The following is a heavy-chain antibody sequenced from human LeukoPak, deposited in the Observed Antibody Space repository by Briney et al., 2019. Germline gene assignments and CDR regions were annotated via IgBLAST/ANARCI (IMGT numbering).Heavy chain of an antibody. CDR2: ISYDGGNK. V-gene: IGHV3-30*18. CDR3: AKDPHARIVAAVLQ. CDR1: GFTFSSYG. J-gene: IGHJ4*02. D-gene: IGHD6-13*01. Sequence: GRSLRLSCAASGFTFSSYGMHWVRQAPGKGPEWVAVISYDGGNKYYADSVKGRFTISRDNSKNTLYLQLNSLRAEDTAVYYCAKDPHARIVAAVLQWGRGTLVTVSS.